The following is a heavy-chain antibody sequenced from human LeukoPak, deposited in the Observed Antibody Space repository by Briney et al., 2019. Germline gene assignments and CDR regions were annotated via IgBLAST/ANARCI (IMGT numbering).Heavy chain of an antibody. Sequence: PSQTLSLTCTVPGGSISSGGYYWSWIRQHPGKGLERIGYIYYSGSTYYNPSLKSRVTISVDTSKNQFSLKLSSVTAADTAVYYCAAGQGPNYYYYYYMDIWGKGTTVTVSS. CDR3: AAGQGPNYYYYYYMDI. V-gene: IGHV4-31*03. J-gene: IGHJ6*03. CDR1: GGSISSGGYY. D-gene: IGHD6-13*01. CDR2: IYYSGST.